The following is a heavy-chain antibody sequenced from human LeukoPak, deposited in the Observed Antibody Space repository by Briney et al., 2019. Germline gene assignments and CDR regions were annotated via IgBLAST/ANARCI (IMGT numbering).Heavy chain of an antibody. CDR1: GYTFTSYG. CDR2: ISAYNGNT. CDR3: ARDFSPYYDYVWGSYRSDY. Sequence: ASVKVSCKASGYTFTSYGISWVRQAPGQGLEWMGWISAYNGNTNYAQKLQGRVTMTTDTSTSTAYMELRSLRSDDTAVYYCARDFSPYYDYVWGSYRSDYWGQGTLVTVSS. J-gene: IGHJ4*02. V-gene: IGHV1-18*01. D-gene: IGHD3-16*02.